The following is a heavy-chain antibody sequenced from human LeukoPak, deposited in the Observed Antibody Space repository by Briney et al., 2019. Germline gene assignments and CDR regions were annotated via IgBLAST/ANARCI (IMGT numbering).Heavy chain of an antibody. CDR3: AKDWPGAMVPGVSGLLHDY. J-gene: IGHJ4*02. V-gene: IGHV3-23*01. D-gene: IGHD3-10*01. CDR1: GFTFSSYA. CDR2: ISGSGGST. Sequence: PGGSLRLSCAASGFTFSSYAMSWVRQAPGKGLEWVSAISGSGGSTYYADSVKGRFTISRDNSKNTLYLQMNSLRAEDTAVYYCAKDWPGAMVPGVSGLLHDYWGQGTLVTVSS.